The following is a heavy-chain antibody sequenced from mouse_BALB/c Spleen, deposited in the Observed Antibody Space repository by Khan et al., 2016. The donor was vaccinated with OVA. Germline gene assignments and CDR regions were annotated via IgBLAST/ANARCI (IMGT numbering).Heavy chain of an antibody. CDR2: IDPSTGYT. V-gene: IGHV1-7*01. CDR3: TKKGRNGKFSY. CDR1: GYTFTTYW. D-gene: IGHD2-1*01. Sequence: VQLQQSGAELAKPGASVEMSCKASGYTFTTYWMHWVKQRPGQGLEWIGYIDPSTGYTEYNQKFKDKATLTADKSSSTAYMQLSSLTSEDSAVLSGTKKGRNGKFSYRGQGTLV. J-gene: IGHJ3*01.